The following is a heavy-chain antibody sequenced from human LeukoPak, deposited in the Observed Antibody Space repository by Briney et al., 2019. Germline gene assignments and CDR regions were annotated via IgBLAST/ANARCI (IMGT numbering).Heavy chain of an antibody. J-gene: IGHJ4*02. CDR1: GYTFTGYY. Sequence: ASVKVSCKASGYTFTGYYMHWVRRAPGQGLEWMGWINPNSGGTNYAQKFQGRVTMTRDTSISTAYMELSRLRSDDTAVYYCARGYSTRHLPFDLWGQGTLVTVSS. CDR3: ARGYSTRHLPFDL. D-gene: IGHD2-2*01. CDR2: INPNSGGT. V-gene: IGHV1-2*02.